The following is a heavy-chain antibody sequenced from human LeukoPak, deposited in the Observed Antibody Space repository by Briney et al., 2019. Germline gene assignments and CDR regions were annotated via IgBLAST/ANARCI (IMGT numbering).Heavy chain of an antibody. V-gene: IGHV1-69*13. CDR2: SIPIFGTA. CDR1: GGTFSSYA. J-gene: IGHJ4*02. CDR3: ARQRYFDWLLYSPLDY. D-gene: IGHD3-9*01. Sequence: ASVKVSCKASGGTFSSYAISWVRQAPGQGLEWRGGSIPIFGTANYAQKFQGRVTITADESTSTAYMELSSLRSEDTAVYYCARQRYFDWLLYSPLDYWGQGTLVTVSS.